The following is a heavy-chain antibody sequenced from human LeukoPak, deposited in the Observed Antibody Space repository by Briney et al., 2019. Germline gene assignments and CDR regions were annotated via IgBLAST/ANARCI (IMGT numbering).Heavy chain of an antibody. J-gene: IGHJ6*03. V-gene: IGHV4-34*01. Sequence: PSETLSRTCAVYGGSFSGYYWSWIRQPPGKGLEWIGEINHSGSTNYNPSLKSRVTILVDTSKNQFSLKLSSVTAADTAVYYCARCYSWSTDYYYYMDVWGKGTTVTVSS. D-gene: IGHD2-15*01. CDR2: INHSGST. CDR1: GGSFSGYY. CDR3: ARCYSWSTDYYYYMDV.